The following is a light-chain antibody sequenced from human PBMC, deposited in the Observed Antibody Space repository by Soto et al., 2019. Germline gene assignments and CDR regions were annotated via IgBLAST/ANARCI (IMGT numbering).Light chain of an antibody. V-gene: IGKV3-15*01. CDR1: QSISSK. J-gene: IGKJ1*01. CDR2: GAS. CDR3: QHYNDWRWT. Sequence: EIVMTQSPATLSVSPGEGATLSSRARQSISSKLAWYQQKPGQAPRLLIYGASTRATGVPARFSGSGSGTEFTLTISSLQSEDLAVYYCQHYNDWRWTFGQGTKLEIK.